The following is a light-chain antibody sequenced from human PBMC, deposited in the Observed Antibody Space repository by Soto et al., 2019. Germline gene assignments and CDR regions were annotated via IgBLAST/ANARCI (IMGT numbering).Light chain of an antibody. V-gene: IGKV1-5*01. Sequence: IQMTQSPSTLSASVGDRVAITCRASHNIERWMAWYQQKPGKAPSLLIFDASTLHSGVPSRFSGSGSGTDFTLTISSLQPDDFATYYCQQFAISTTFGQGTKVDIK. CDR2: DAS. CDR1: HNIERW. J-gene: IGKJ1*01. CDR3: QQFAISTT.